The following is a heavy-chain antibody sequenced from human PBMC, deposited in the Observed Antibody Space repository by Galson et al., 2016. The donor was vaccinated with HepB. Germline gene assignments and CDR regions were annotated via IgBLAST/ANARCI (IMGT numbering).Heavy chain of an antibody. CDR3: ARNPEVNIILQH. Sequence: SLRLSCAASGFTFSSYGMHWVRQAPGKRLEWVAVIWYDGSNKYYVDSVKGRFTTSRDNAKNALYLQMNSLRDEDMAVYYCARNPEVNIILQHWGQGTLVTVSS. D-gene: IGHD2/OR15-2a*01. J-gene: IGHJ1*01. CDR2: IWYDGSNK. CDR1: GFTFSSYG. V-gene: IGHV3-33*01.